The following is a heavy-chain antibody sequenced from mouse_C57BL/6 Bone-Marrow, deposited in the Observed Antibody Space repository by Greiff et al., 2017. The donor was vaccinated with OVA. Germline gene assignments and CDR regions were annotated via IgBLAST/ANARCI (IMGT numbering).Heavy chain of an antibody. V-gene: IGHV7-3*01. Sequence: EVQVVESGGGLVQPGGSLSLSCAASGFTFTDYYMSWVRQPPGKALEWLGFIRNKANGYTTEYSASVKGRFTISRDNSQSILYLQMNALRAEDSATYYCASSLYDYDAMDYWGQGTSVTVSS. D-gene: IGHD2-3*01. J-gene: IGHJ4*01. CDR3: ASSLYDYDAMDY. CDR2: IRNKANGYTT. CDR1: GFTFTDYY.